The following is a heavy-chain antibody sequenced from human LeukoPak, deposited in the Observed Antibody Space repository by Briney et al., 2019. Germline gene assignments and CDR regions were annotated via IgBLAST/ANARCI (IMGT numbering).Heavy chain of an antibody. D-gene: IGHD3-10*01. CDR3: ARRYYYNLGSFPFDF. Sequence: SETLSLTCAVSGGPFSGYFWSWIRQSSGKGLEWIEEIHNSGTTNYNPSLNSRVTISEDTSKNQFYLNLSSVTAADTAVYYCARRYYYNLGSFPFDFWGQGTLVTVSS. J-gene: IGHJ4*02. CDR1: GGPFSGYF. CDR2: IHNSGTT. V-gene: IGHV4-34*01.